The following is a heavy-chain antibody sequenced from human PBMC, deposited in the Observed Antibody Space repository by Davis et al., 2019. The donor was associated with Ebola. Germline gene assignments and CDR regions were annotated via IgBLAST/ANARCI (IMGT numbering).Heavy chain of an antibody. CDR1: GGSISTYY. CDR3: ARSLNIEYFDY. V-gene: IGHV4-59*01. Sequence: SETLSLTCTVSGGSISTYYWNWIRQSPGKGLEWIGYICNIGRTNYSPSLRSRVTISLDTSKNQFSLRLTSVTAGDTALYYCARSLNIEYFDYWGQGTLVTVSS. J-gene: IGHJ4*02. CDR2: ICNIGRT. D-gene: IGHD2/OR15-2a*01.